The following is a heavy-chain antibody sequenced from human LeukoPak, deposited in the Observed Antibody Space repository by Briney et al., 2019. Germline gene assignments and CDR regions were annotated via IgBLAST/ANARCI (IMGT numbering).Heavy chain of an antibody. CDR2: ISSSGTTI. CDR1: GFTFSDYY. J-gene: IGHJ4*02. CDR3: ARGGGYNLSDY. D-gene: IGHD5-24*01. V-gene: IGHV3-11*04. Sequence: PGGSLRLSCAASGFTFSDYYMSWVRQAPGKGLEWVAYISSSGTTIYYADSVKGRFTISRDNAKNPLYLQMNGLRAEDTAVYYCARGGGYNLSDYWGQGTLVTVSS.